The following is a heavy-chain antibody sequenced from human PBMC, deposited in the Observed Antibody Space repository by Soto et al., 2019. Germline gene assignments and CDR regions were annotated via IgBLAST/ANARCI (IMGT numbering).Heavy chain of an antibody. J-gene: IGHJ4*02. V-gene: IGHV5-10-1*01. Sequence: PGESQTLACAGSEYSPRTHWINCLRRRPCKCLEWIWRIDPSQSYFNYNPSFQGHVTISADKSTGKAYLQWNSLEASDTAIYYCAVFRSSWFGDGRLDSWGPGTLVTVSS. D-gene: IGHD6-13*01. CDR1: EYSPRTHW. CDR2: IDPSQSYF. CDR3: AVFRSSWFGDGRLDS.